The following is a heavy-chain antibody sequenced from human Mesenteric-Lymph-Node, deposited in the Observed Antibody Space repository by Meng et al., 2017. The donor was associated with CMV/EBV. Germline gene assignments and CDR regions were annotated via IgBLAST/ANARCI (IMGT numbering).Heavy chain of an antibody. D-gene: IGHD7-27*01. CDR3: ARAPRNWGWFDY. V-gene: IGHV3-23*03. Sequence: GESLKISCAASGFTFSSYWMSWVRQAPGKGLEWVSVIYSGGSSTYYADSVKGRFTISRDNSKNTLFLQMNSLRAEDTAVYYCARAPRNWGWFDYWGQGTLVTVSS. J-gene: IGHJ4*02. CDR2: IYSGGSST. CDR1: GFTFSSYW.